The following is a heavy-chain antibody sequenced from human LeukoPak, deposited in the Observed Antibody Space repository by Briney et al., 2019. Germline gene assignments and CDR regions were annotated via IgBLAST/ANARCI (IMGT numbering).Heavy chain of an antibody. V-gene: IGHV4-59*08. CDR2: MYYSGST. J-gene: IGHJ4*02. CDR3: ARASGGWYGLFDY. D-gene: IGHD6-19*01. CDR1: GGSICSYY. Sequence: SETLSLTCTVSGGSICSYYWSWIRQPPGKGLEWIGYMYYSGSTSYNPSLKRRVTISVDTSKNQFSLKLRSVTAADTAVYYCARASGGWYGLFDYWGQGTLVTVSS.